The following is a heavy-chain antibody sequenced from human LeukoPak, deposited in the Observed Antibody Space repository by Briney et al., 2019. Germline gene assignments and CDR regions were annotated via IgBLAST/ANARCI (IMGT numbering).Heavy chain of an antibody. Sequence: PGGSLRLSCAAPGFTFSSYAMHWVRQAPGKGLEWVAVISYDGSNKYYADSVKGRFTISRDNSKNTLYLQMNSLRAEDTAVYYCARDRGLIVVVPAAIRPLGYWGQGTLVTVSS. D-gene: IGHD2-2*02. V-gene: IGHV3-30-3*01. J-gene: IGHJ4*02. CDR3: ARDRGLIVVVPAAIRPLGY. CDR1: GFTFSSYA. CDR2: ISYDGSNK.